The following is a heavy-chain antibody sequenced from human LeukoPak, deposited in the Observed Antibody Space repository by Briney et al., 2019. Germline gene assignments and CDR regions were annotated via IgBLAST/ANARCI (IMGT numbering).Heavy chain of an antibody. CDR3: ATQDPHSGDGYNAVDAFDI. V-gene: IGHV5-51*01. CDR1: GYSFTNYW. Sequence: GESLKISCKGSGYSFTNYWIGWVRQMPGKGLEWMGIIYPGDSDTRYSPSFQGQVTISADKSISTAYLQWSSLKASDTAMYYCATQDPHSGDGYNAVDAFDIWGQGTMVTVSS. D-gene: IGHD5-24*01. CDR2: IYPGDSDT. J-gene: IGHJ3*02.